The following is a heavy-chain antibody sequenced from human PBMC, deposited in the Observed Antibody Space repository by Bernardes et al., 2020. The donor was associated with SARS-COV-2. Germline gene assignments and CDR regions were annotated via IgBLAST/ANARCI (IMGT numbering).Heavy chain of an antibody. V-gene: IGHV3-23*01. D-gene: IGHD3-3*01. Sequence: VGSLFLSCAASGFSFSSSAMSWVRQAPGQGLAWVSAISGSGGSTYYADSVKGRFTISRDNSKNTVYLQMNSLRAEDTAVYYCAKREYYDFWSGPIDYWGQGTLVTVSS. CDR3: AKREYYDFWSGPIDY. J-gene: IGHJ4*02. CDR2: ISGSGGST. CDR1: GFSFSSSA.